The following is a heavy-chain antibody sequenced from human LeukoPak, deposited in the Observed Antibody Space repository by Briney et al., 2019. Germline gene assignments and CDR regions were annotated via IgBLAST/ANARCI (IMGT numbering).Heavy chain of an antibody. CDR1: GFTFSSYA. Sequence: GGSLRLSRAASGFTFSSYAMHWVRQAPGKGLEWVAVISYDGSNKYYADSVKGRFTISRDNSKNTLYLQMNSLRAEDTAVYYCARVDYYDSSGYYYPWGQGTLVTVSS. V-gene: IGHV3-30-3*01. D-gene: IGHD3-22*01. CDR3: ARVDYYDSSGYYYP. J-gene: IGHJ4*02. CDR2: ISYDGSNK.